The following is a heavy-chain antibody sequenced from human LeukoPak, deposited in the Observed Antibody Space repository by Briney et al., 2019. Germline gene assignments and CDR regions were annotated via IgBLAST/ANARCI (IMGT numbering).Heavy chain of an antibody. CDR3: TTASYYYGSGPIDY. CDR1: GFTFSNAW. CDR2: IKSKTDGGTT. V-gene: IGHV3-15*01. Sequence: PGGSLRLSCAASGFTFSNAWMSWVRQAPGKGLEWVGRIKSKTDGGTTDYAAPVKGRFTISRDDSKNTLYLQMSSLKTEDTAVYYCTTASYYYGSGPIDYWGQGTLVTVSS. D-gene: IGHD3-10*01. J-gene: IGHJ4*02.